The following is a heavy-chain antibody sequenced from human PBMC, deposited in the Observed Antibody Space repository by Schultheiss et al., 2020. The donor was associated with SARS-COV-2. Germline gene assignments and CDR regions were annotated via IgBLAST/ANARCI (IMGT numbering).Heavy chain of an antibody. J-gene: IGHJ4*02. D-gene: IGHD3-22*01. CDR1: GFTFSSYA. Sequence: GGSLRLSCAASGFTFSSYAMHWVRQAPGKGLEWVAVISYDGSNKYYADSVKGRFTISRDNSKNTLYLQMNSLRAEDTAVYYCTTFTLYDSSGYVKYYFDYWGQGTLVTVSS. CDR3: TTFTLYDSSGYVKYYFDY. CDR2: ISYDGSNK. V-gene: IGHV3-30*04.